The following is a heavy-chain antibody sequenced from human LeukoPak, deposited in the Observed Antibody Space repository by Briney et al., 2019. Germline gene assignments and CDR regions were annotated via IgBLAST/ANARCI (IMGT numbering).Heavy chain of an antibody. CDR3: AGGYCSSTGCYSVY. CDR2: ISSSSSYI. D-gene: IGHD2-2*02. CDR1: GFTFSSYS. J-gene: IGHJ4*02. Sequence: GGSLRLSCAASGFTFSSYSMNWVRQAPGKGLEWVSPISSSSSYIYYADSVKGRFTISRDNAKNSLYLQMNSLRAEDTAVYYCAGGYCSSTGCYSVYWGQGTLVTASS. V-gene: IGHV3-21*01.